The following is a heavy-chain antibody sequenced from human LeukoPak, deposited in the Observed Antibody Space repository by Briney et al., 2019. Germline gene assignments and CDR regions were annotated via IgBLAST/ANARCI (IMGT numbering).Heavy chain of an antibody. J-gene: IGHJ4*02. V-gene: IGHV1-46*01. D-gene: IGHD6-13*01. CDR2: INPSGGST. CDR1: GYMFTGYY. Sequence: ASVKVSCKASGYMFTGYYMHWVRQAPGQGLEWMGIINPSGGSTSYAQKFQGRVTMTRDRSTSTVYMELSSLRFEDTAVYYCARLGAAAVDYWGQGTLVTVSS. CDR3: ARLGAAAVDY.